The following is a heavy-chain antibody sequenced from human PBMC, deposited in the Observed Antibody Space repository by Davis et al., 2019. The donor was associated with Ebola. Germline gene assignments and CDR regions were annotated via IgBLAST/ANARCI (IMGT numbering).Heavy chain of an antibody. V-gene: IGHV1-69*13. CDR3: ARDGRWLQPSYYFDY. Sequence: SVKVSCKASGGIFNNYGISWVRQAPGQGLEWMGGIIPIFGTANYAQKFQGRVTITADESTSTAYMELNSLRSEDTAMYYCARDGRWLQPSYYFDYWGQGTLVTVSS. CDR1: GGIFNNYG. D-gene: IGHD5-24*01. CDR2: IIPIFGTA. J-gene: IGHJ4*02.